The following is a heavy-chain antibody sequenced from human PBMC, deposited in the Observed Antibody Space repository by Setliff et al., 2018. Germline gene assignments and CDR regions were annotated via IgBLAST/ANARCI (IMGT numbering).Heavy chain of an antibody. V-gene: IGHV3-23*01. Sequence: PGGSLRLSCAASGFTFSSYAMTWVRQAPGQGLEWVSTLSGSGDSIYYADSVKGRFDISRDSSKNTVYLQMNSLTAEDTAMYYCATLSKDLNYWGQGTLVTVSS. CDR2: LSGSGDSI. CDR3: ATLSKDLNY. J-gene: IGHJ4*02. D-gene: IGHD3-3*01. CDR1: GFTFSSYA.